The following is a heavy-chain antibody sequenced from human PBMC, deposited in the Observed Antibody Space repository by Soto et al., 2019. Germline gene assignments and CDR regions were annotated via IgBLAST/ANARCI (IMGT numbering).Heavy chain of an antibody. Sequence: SETLSLTCTVSGGSISSYYWSWIRQPPGKGLEWIGYIYYSGSTNYNPSLKSRVTISVDTSKNQFSLKLSSVTAADTAVYYCARDQGDGYNFLIDYWGQGTLVTVSS. J-gene: IGHJ4*02. CDR1: GGSISSYY. CDR3: ARDQGDGYNFLIDY. D-gene: IGHD2-21*01. V-gene: IGHV4-59*01. CDR2: IYYSGST.